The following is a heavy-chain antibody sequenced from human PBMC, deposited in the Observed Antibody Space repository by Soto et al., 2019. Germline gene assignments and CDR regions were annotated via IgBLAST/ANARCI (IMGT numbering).Heavy chain of an antibody. V-gene: IGHV1-3*01. D-gene: IGHD1-26*01. CDR2: INAGNGDT. J-gene: IGHJ4*02. Sequence: ASVKVSCKASGYTFTSYAMHWVRQAPGQRLEWMGWINAGNGDTKYSQKFQGRVTITSDTSASTAYMELSSLRSEDTAVYYCARGLGLYYFDYWGQGTLVTVSS. CDR3: ARGLGLYYFDY. CDR1: GYTFTSYA.